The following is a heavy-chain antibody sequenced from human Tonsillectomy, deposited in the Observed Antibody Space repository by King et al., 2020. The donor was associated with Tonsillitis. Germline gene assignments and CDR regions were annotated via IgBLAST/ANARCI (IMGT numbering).Heavy chain of an antibody. CDR3: ARDDQIVVVPASYYYGMDV. Sequence: QLVQSGAEVKKPGASVKVSCKASGYTFTSYDINWVRQATGQGLEWMGWMNPNSGNTGYAQKFQGRVTMTRNTSISTAYMELSSLRTEDTAVYYCARDDQIVVVPASYYYGMDVWGQGTTVTVSS. V-gene: IGHV1-8*01. CDR2: MNPNSGNT. CDR1: GYTFTSYD. D-gene: IGHD2-2*01. J-gene: IGHJ6*02.